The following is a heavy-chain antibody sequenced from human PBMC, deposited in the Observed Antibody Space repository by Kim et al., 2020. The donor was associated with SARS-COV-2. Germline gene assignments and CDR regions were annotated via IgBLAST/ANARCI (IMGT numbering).Heavy chain of an antibody. Sequence: SETLSLTCVVSGASINSHDNYWAWIRQPPGKGPEWIGIIYYSGGTFDSPYLRSRLTISVDTAKNHFSLKLSSVTAADTAVYYCARGGESSSYDSAFDIWGQGTLVTVSS. D-gene: IGHD5-12*01. J-gene: IGHJ3*02. CDR3: ARGGESSSYDSAFDI. V-gene: IGHV4-39*02. CDR2: IYYSGGT. CDR1: GASINSHDNY.